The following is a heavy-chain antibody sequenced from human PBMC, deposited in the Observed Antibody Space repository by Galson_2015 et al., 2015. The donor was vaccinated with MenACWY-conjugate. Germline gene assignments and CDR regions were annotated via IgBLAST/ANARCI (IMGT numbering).Heavy chain of an antibody. CDR1: GFTVRSNY. CDR2: SSGGGET. D-gene: IGHD5-12*01. CDR3: ATGGGYDKYYFDY. Sequence: SLRLSCAASGFTVRSNYMSWVRQAPGKGLEWVSVSSGGGETYYGDSVKGRFTISRHSSKNTLYLQMNSLRAEDTAVYYCATGGGYDKYYFDYWGQGTLVTVSS. J-gene: IGHJ4*02. V-gene: IGHV3-53*04.